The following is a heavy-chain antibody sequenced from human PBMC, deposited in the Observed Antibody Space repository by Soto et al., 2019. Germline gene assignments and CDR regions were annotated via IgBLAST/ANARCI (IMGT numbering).Heavy chain of an antibody. CDR3: AKDFIGYCSSVYCHIFDF. J-gene: IGHJ4*02. V-gene: IGHV3-30*18. D-gene: IGHD2-2*01. Sequence: QVQLVESGGGVVQPGRSLRLSCEASGFSFSSYAIHWVRQAPDKGLEWVAGISNDGGKEHYSDSVKGRFTISTDKSKNTVYLQMSSLTSEDTAVYYCAKDFIGYCSSVYCHIFDFWGQGTPVTVLS. CDR1: GFSFSSYA. CDR2: ISNDGGKE.